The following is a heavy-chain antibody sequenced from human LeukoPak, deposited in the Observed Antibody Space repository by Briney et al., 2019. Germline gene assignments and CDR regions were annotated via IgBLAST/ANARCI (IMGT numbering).Heavy chain of an antibody. J-gene: IGHJ5*02. D-gene: IGHD1-1*01. CDR3: ARSRPSGTQRWFDP. CDR1: GYTFTGYY. Sequence: ASVKVSCKASGYTFTGYYMHWVRQAPGQGREWMGWINPNSGGTNYAQKFQGRVTMTRDTSISTAYMELSRLRSDDTAVYYCARSRPSGTQRWFDPWGQGTLVTVSS. CDR2: INPNSGGT. V-gene: IGHV1-2*02.